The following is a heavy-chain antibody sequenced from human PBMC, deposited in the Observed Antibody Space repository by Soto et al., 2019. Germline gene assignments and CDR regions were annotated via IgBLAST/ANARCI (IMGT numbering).Heavy chain of an antibody. CDR1: GYIFSNYG. CDR2: ISPYDGNT. Sequence: QVQLVQSEAEVKKPGASVKVSCKASGYIFSNYGLSWVRQAPGQGLEWVAWISPYDGNTHYRQQLQGRVTVTTDTSTGTAYRELRSLRSDDTAVYFCARDDRAAAAGTTYYFDHWGQGTLVTVSS. D-gene: IGHD6-13*01. CDR3: ARDDRAAAAGTTYYFDH. V-gene: IGHV1-18*01. J-gene: IGHJ4*02.